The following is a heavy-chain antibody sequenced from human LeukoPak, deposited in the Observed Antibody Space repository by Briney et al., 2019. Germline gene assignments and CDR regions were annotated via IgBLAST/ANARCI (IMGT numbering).Heavy chain of an antibody. CDR1: GFTFSDST. D-gene: IGHD6-13*01. CDR3: AKDIGRAAGSYYYGMDV. Sequence: GGSLRLSCAGSGFTFSDSTMIWVRQAPGKGLEWVSSISDRSSYIYYADSVKGRFTISRDNAKNSLYLQMNSLRAEDTALYYCAKDIGRAAGSYYYGMDVWGQGTTVTVSS. V-gene: IGHV3-21*04. J-gene: IGHJ6*02. CDR2: ISDRSSYI.